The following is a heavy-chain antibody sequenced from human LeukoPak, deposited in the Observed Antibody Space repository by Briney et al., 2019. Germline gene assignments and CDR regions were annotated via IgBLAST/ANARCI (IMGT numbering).Heavy chain of an antibody. CDR2: ISYDGSNK. D-gene: IGHD6-19*01. Sequence: PGGSLRLSCAASGFTFSSYAMHWVRQAPGKGLEWVAVISYDGSNKYYADSVKSRFTISRDNSKNTLYLQMNSLRAEDTAVYYCARDESDSSGWYDYWGQGTLVTVSS. CDR3: ARDESDSSGWYDY. V-gene: IGHV3-30-3*01. CDR1: GFTFSSYA. J-gene: IGHJ4*02.